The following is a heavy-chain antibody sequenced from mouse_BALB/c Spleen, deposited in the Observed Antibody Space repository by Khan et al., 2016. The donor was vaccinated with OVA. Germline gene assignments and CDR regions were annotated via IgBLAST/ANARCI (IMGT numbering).Heavy chain of an antibody. CDR2: ISSYHGDA. V-gene: IGHV1S137*01. CDR3: ASDTSGEEFAY. Sequence: VQLQESGAELVRPGVSVKISCKGSGYTFTDYGIHWVKQSHAKSLEWIGVISSYHGDATYNQRFKGKATMTVDKSSSTAYMELARLTSEDSAIYYCASDTSGEEFAYWGQGTLVTVSA. D-gene: IGHD3-2*01. CDR1: GYTFTDYG. J-gene: IGHJ3*01.